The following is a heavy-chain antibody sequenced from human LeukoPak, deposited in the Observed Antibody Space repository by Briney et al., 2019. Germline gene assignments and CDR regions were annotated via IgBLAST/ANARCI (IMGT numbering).Heavy chain of an antibody. CDR1: GFTFSDYN. J-gene: IGHJ6*03. Sequence: GGSLRLSCAASGFTFSDYNMNWVRQVPGKGLESVSYMSRSGDIIYYADSVKGRFTISRDNAKNSLYLQMNSLRAEDTAVYYCARGVYYYYYYMDVWGKGTTVTVSS. CDR2: MSRSGDII. CDR3: ARGVYYYYYYMDV. V-gene: IGHV3-48*01.